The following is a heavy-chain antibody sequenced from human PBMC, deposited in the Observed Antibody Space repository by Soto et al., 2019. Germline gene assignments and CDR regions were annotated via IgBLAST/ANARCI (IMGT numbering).Heavy chain of an antibody. Sequence: SETLSLTCTVSGGSVSIHYWNWIRQPPGKGLEWIGDISNSGDTNYNPSLKSRVSLSMDTSKNQFSLKLSSVTAADTALYYCARLCSSSSCFNAFDSWGQGTLVTVSS. CDR1: GGSVSIHY. CDR3: ARLCSSSSCFNAFDS. D-gene: IGHD2-2*01. CDR2: ISNSGDT. V-gene: IGHV4-59*08. J-gene: IGHJ4*02.